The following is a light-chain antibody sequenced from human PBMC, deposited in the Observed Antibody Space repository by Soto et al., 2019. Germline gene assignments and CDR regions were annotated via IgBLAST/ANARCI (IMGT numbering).Light chain of an antibody. Sequence: QSALTQPASVSGSPGQSITISCTGTSSDFGSYNYVYWYEHHPGKAPKLMIYEVSNRPSGVSYRFSGSKSGNTASLTISGLQAEDEAVYYCSSYTTSSTPVLFGGVPKLTVL. CDR2: EVS. CDR3: SSYTTSSTPVL. V-gene: IGLV2-14*01. CDR1: SSDFGSYNY. J-gene: IGLJ2*01.